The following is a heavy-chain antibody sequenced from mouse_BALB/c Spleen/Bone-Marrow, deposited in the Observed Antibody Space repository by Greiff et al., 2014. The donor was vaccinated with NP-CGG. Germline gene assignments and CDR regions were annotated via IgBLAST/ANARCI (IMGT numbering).Heavy chain of an antibody. Sequence: QVQLQQPGAELVKPGASVKLSCKASGYTFTSFWMYWVKLRPGQGFEWIGEINPSNGRTNYNEKFKRKATLTVDKSSSTAYMQLSSLTSEDSAVYYCTNYGYDWGRGTTLTVSS. CDR3: TNYGYD. CDR2: INPSNGRT. CDR1: GYTFTSFW. V-gene: IGHV1S16*01. J-gene: IGHJ2*01. D-gene: IGHD1-2*01.